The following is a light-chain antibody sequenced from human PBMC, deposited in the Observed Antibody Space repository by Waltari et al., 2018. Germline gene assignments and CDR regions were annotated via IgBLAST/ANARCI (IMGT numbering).Light chain of an antibody. V-gene: IGLV1-47*01. CDR3: AAWDDSLSGRV. CDR1: RSNIGSNY. Sequence: QSVLTQPPSASGTPGQRVTISCSGTRSNIGSNYLYWYQQLPGTAPKLLIYRKKQRPSGVPDRFSGSKSGTSASLAISGLRSEDEADYYCAAWDDSLSGRVFGGGTKVTVL. CDR2: RKK. J-gene: IGLJ3*02.